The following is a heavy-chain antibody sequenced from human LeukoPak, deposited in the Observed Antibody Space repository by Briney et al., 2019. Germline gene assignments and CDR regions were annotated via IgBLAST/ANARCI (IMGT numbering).Heavy chain of an antibody. V-gene: IGHV1-46*01. J-gene: IGHJ4*02. CDR2: INPSGSST. Sequence: ASVKVSCKASGYTFTSHYMHWVRQAPGQGLEWMGLINPSGSSTLYAQKFQGRVTMTRDMSTTTDYMELSSLRSEDTAVYYCARGQQWLEAFEHWGQGTLVTVSS. CDR3: ARGQQWLEAFEH. D-gene: IGHD6-19*01. CDR1: GYTFTSHY.